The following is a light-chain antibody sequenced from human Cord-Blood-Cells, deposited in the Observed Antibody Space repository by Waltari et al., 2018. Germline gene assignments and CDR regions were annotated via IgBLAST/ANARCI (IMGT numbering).Light chain of an antibody. V-gene: IGLV7-43*01. Sequence: QTVVTQEPSLPVSPGGTVTLTCASSPGTVTSGYYPNWFQQKPGQAPRALIYSTSNKHPWTPARFSGSLLGGKAALTLSGVQPEDEAEYYCLLYYGGAVVFGGGTKLTVL. CDR2: STS. CDR3: LLYYGGAVV. CDR1: PGTVTSGYY. J-gene: IGLJ2*01.